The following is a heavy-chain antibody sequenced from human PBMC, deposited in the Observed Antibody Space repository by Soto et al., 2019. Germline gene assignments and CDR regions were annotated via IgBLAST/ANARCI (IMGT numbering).Heavy chain of an antibody. V-gene: IGHV4-34*01. Sequence: QVQLQQWGAGLLKPSETLSLTCAVYGGSFSGYYWSWIRQPPGKGLEWIGEINHSGSTNYNPSLKSRVTLSVDTSKNQFSLKLSSVTAADTAVYYCARVLGYCSSTSRTRCVGVGQIDYWGQGTLFTVSS. D-gene: IGHD2-2*01. J-gene: IGHJ4*02. CDR1: GGSFSGYY. CDR2: INHSGST. CDR3: ARVLGYCSSTSRTRCVGVGQIDY.